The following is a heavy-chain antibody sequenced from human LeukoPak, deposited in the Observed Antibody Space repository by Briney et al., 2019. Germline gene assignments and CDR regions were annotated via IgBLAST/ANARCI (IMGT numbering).Heavy chain of an antibody. V-gene: IGHV4-4*07. CDR2: IYTSGST. Sequence: PSETLSLTCTVSGGSISSYYWSWIRQPAGKGLEWIGRIYTSGSTNYNPSLKSRVTMSVDTSKNQFSLKLSSVTAADTAVYYCARASSYYDYVWGSYRQWNWFDPWGQGTLVTVSS. CDR1: GGSISSYY. J-gene: IGHJ5*02. CDR3: ARASSYYDYVWGSYRQWNWFDP. D-gene: IGHD3-16*02.